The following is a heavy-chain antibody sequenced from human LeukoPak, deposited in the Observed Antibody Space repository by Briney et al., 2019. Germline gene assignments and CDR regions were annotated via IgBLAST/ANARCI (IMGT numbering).Heavy chain of an antibody. CDR3: TTDEVEASGSFLSEGAFDI. CDR2: IKSKTDGGTT. CDR1: GFTFSNAW. J-gene: IGHJ3*02. D-gene: IGHD3-10*01. Sequence: GGSLRLSCAASGFTFSNAWMCWVRQAPGKGLEWVGRIKSKTDGGTTDYAAPVKGRFTISRDDSKNTLYLQMNSLKTEDTAVYYCTTDEVEASGSFLSEGAFDIWGQGTMVTVSS. V-gene: IGHV3-15*01.